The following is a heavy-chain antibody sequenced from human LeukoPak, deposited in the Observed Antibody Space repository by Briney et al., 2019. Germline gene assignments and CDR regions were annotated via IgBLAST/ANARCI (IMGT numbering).Heavy chain of an antibody. CDR1: GGSIFSTNW. Sequence: SETLSLTCAVSGGSIFSTNWWSWVRQPPGKGLEWIGQIFYSGSTSYSPSLKSRVTISMDKSKNQFSLKLTSVTAEDTAVYYCAIVVPAAIGWFDPWGQGTLVTVSS. CDR2: IFYSGST. D-gene: IGHD2-2*01. J-gene: IGHJ5*02. CDR3: AIVVPAAIGWFDP. V-gene: IGHV4-4*02.